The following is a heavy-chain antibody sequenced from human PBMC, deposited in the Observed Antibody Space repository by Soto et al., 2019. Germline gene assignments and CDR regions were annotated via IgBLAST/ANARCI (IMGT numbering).Heavy chain of an antibody. V-gene: IGHV3-30-3*01. CDR1: GFTFSSYA. CDR2: ISYDGTNK. D-gene: IGHD2-2*01. CDR3: ARCVVPAAIRRFYYYTLDV. J-gene: IGHJ6*02. Sequence: GGSLRLSCAASGFTFSSYAMHWVRQAPGKGLEWVAVISYDGTNKYYADSVKGRVTISRDNSKNTLYLQVNSLRPEDTAVYYCARCVVPAAIRRFYYYTLDVWGQGTTVTVSS.